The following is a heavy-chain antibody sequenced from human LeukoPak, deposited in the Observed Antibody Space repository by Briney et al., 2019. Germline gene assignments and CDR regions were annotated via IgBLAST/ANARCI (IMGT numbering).Heavy chain of an antibody. Sequence: GASVKISCKASGYSFTSYYMHWVRQAPGQGLERMGVINPSGSTDYAQKFQGRVTMTRDTSTNTVYMDLSSLRSEDTAVYYCARAGGYSYGLDYWGQGTLVTVSS. CDR2: INPSGST. CDR3: ARAGGYSYGLDY. D-gene: IGHD5-18*01. CDR1: GYSFTSYY. J-gene: IGHJ4*02. V-gene: IGHV1-46*01.